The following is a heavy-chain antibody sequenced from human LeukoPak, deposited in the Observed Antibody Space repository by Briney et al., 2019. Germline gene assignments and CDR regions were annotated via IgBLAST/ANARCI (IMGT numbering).Heavy chain of an antibody. CDR1: GYTFTGYY. D-gene: IGHD5-18*01. J-gene: IGHJ6*03. CDR2: INPNSGGT. V-gene: IGHV1-2*06. CDR3: ARDDVDTAMVQYYYYYYMDV. Sequence: ASVKVSCKASGYTFTGYYMHLVRQAPGQGLEWMGRINPNSGGTNYAQKFQGRVTMTRDTSISTAYMKLSRLRSDDTAVYYCARDDVDTAMVQYYYYYYMDVWGKGTTVTVSS.